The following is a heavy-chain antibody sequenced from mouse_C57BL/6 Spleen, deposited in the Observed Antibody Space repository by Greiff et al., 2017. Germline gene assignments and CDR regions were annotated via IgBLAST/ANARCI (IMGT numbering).Heavy chain of an antibody. CDR2: ISSGGSYT. V-gene: IGHV5-6*01. CDR3: ARGGGNYAFYAMDY. D-gene: IGHD2-1*01. J-gene: IGHJ4*01. Sequence: EVKVVESGGDLVKPGGSLKLSCAASGFTFSSYGMSWVRQTPDKRLEWVATISSGGSYTYYPDSVKGRFTISRDNAKNTLYLQMRSLKSEDTAMYYCARGGGNYAFYAMDYWGQGTSVTVSS. CDR1: GFTFSSYG.